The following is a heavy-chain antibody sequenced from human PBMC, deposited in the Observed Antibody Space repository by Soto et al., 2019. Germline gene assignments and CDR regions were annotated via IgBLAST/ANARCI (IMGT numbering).Heavy chain of an antibody. Sequence: EVQLVESGGGLVKPGGSLRLSCAASGFTFSSYSMNWVRQAPGKGLEWVSSISSSSSYIYYADSVKGRFTISRDNAKNSLYLQMNSLRAEDTAVYYCAREGPQYDFWSGHFDYWGQGTLVTVSS. V-gene: IGHV3-21*01. J-gene: IGHJ4*02. D-gene: IGHD3-3*01. CDR2: ISSSSSYI. CDR1: GFTFSSYS. CDR3: AREGPQYDFWSGHFDY.